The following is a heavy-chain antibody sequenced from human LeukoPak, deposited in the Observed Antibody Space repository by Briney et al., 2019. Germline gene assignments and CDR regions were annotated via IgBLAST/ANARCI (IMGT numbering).Heavy chain of an antibody. CDR2: IYSGGST. V-gene: IGHV3-53*01. CDR1: GFTVSSNY. Sequence: GGSLRLSCAASGFTVSSNYMSCVRQAPGKGLEGVSVIYSGGSTYYSDSVTGRFTISRDNSKNPLYLQMNSLRAEDTAVYYCARAVPPVMTFDYWGQGTLVTVSS. CDR3: ARAVPPVMTFDY. J-gene: IGHJ4*02. D-gene: IGHD2-21*01.